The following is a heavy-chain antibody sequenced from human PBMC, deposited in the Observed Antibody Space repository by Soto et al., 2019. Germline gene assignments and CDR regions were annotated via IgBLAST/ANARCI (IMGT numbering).Heavy chain of an antibody. V-gene: IGHV6-1*01. CDR1: VDRVSRNRAA. J-gene: IGHJ6*03. CDR2: TYYRSRWYN. CDR3: AGTTSHQWYYMDV. Sequence: SQALSISCAIPVDRVSRNRAAWNWIRLSPSRGLEWLARTYYRSRWYNDYAVSVRSRITVNPDTSKNQFSLQLTSVTPEDTAVYYCAGTTSHQWYYMDVWGKGTTVTVSS. D-gene: IGHD1-7*01.